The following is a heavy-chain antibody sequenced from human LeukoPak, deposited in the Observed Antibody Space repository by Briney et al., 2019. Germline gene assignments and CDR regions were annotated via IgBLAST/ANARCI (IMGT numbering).Heavy chain of an antibody. J-gene: IGHJ6*03. CDR2: INHSGST. D-gene: IGHD3-10*01. CDR1: GGSFSGYY. V-gene: IGHV4-34*01. Sequence: SETLSLTCAVYGGSFSGYYWSWIRQPPGKGLDGIGEINHSGSTNYNPSRKSRVTISVDTSKNQFSLKLRSVTAADTAVYYCARAVWFGDAPYYYYMDVWGKGTTVTVSS. CDR3: ARAVWFGDAPYYYYMDV.